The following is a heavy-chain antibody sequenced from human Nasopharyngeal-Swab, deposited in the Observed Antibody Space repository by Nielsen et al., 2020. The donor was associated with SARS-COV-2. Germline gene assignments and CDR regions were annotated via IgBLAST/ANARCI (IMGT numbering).Heavy chain of an antibody. CDR3: AKDRGSSGYYYGMDV. J-gene: IGHJ6*02. CDR2: ISYDGSNK. D-gene: IGHD6-13*01. Sequence: WIRQPPGKGLEWVAVISYDGSNKYYADSVKGRFTISRDISKNTLYLQMNSLRAEDTAVYYCAKDRGSSGYYYGMDVWGQGTTVTVSS. V-gene: IGHV3-30*18.